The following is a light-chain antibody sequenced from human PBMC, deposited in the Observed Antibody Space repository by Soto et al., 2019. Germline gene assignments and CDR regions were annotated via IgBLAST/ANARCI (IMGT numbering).Light chain of an antibody. V-gene: IGKV2-30*01. CDR3: MQGTHWPPVT. CDR2: NTF. CDR1: QSLVYSDGIAY. Sequence: DVVMTQSPLSLPVTLGQPASISCRSSQSLVYSDGIAYLSWFQQRQGQSPRRLIYNTFNRDSGVPDRFSGSGSGTEFTLKISRVEAEDVGIYYCMQGTHWPPVTFGQGTKLEIK. J-gene: IGKJ2*01.